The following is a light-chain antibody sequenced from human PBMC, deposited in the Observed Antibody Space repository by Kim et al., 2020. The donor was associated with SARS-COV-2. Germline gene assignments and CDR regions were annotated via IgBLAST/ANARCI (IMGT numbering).Light chain of an antibody. CDR2: SAS. Sequence: GAGGDRVTSTCRERQGSRKDLGWYQQKPGNAPKRLMYSASSLQSGVPSRFSGSGSGTEFTLTISSLQPEDSATYYCLQHNSYPLTFGGGTKVDIK. V-gene: IGKV1-17*01. J-gene: IGKJ4*01. CDR1: QGSRKD. CDR3: LQHNSYPLT.